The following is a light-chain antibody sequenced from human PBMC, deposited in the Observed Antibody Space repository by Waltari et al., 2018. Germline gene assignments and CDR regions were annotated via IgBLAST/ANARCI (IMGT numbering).Light chain of an antibody. CDR2: GNN. CDR1: SSNTGSGYD. CDR3: QSYDSRLSTYV. Sequence: QSVLTQPPSVSGAPGQRVTISCTGGSSNTGSGYDVNWYQQPPGTAPKLPIYGNNKRPTGIPDRFSASRSGTSASLAITGLQADYEADYYCQSYDSRLSTYVFGTGTKVTVL. V-gene: IGLV1-40*01. J-gene: IGLJ1*01.